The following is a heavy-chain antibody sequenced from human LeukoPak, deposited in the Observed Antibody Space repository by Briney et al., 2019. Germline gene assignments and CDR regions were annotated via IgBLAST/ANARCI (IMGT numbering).Heavy chain of an antibody. CDR2: IKGDERST. CDR3: ARDTVAGYSYGYDY. D-gene: IGHD5-18*01. V-gene: IGHV3-74*01. CDR1: GFTFSSYW. Sequence: GGSLRLSCAASGFTFSSYWLHWVRQAPGKGLVWVSRIKGDERSTNYADSVKGRFTISRDNAKNTVYLEMNSLRAEDTAVYYCARDTVAGYSYGYDYWGQGTLVTVSS. J-gene: IGHJ4*02.